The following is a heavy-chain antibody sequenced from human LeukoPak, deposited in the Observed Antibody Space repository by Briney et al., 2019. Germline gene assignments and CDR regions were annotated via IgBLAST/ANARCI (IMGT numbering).Heavy chain of an antibody. D-gene: IGHD3-10*01. CDR1: GYTFTSYD. CDR2: MNPNSGNT. V-gene: IGHV1-8*01. CDR3: ARGARGAEDFDY. Sequence: ASVKVSRKASGYTFTSYDINWVRQATGQGLEWMGWMNPNSGNTGYAQKFQGRVTMTRNTSISTAYMELSSLRSEDTAVYYCARGARGAEDFDYWGQGTLVTVSS. J-gene: IGHJ4*02.